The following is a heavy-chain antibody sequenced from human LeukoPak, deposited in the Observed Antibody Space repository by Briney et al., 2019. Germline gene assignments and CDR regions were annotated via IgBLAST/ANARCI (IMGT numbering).Heavy chain of an antibody. D-gene: IGHD3-10*01. Sequence: ASVKVSCKASGYTFTSYAMNWVRQAPGQGLEWMGWINTNTGNPMYAQGFTGRFVFSLDTSVSTAYLQISSLKAEDTAVYYCARRTGPFGEHRRYYDYYYMDVWGKGTTVTVSS. V-gene: IGHV7-4-1*02. CDR1: GYTFTSYA. CDR3: ARRTGPFGEHRRYYDYYYMDV. CDR2: INTNTGNP. J-gene: IGHJ6*03.